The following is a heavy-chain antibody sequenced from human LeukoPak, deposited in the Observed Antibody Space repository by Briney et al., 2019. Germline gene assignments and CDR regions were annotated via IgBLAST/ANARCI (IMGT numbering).Heavy chain of an antibody. D-gene: IGHD3-22*01. V-gene: IGHV4-39*07. CDR3: ARESYYYDSKGYYYMDV. J-gene: IGHJ6*03. CDR2: IYYSGST. CDR1: GGSISSSSYY. Sequence: SETLSLTCTVPGGSISSSSYYWGWIRQPPGKGLEWIGSIYYSGSTYYNPSLKSRVTISVDTSKNQFSLKLSSVTAADTAVYYCARESYYYDSKGYYYMDVWGKGTTVTVSS.